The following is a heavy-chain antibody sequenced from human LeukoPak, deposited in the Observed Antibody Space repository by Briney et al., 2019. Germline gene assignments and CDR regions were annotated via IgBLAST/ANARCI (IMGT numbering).Heavy chain of an antibody. V-gene: IGHV3-23*01. D-gene: IGHD6-13*01. Sequence: GGSLRLSCAASGFTFRSYAMSWVRQAPGKGLEWVSAISGSGDTTYYADSVRGRFTISRDNSKHTLYLEMNSLRADDRAMYYCTKDMVSSRSGGAFDVWGQGTMVTVSS. CDR3: TKDMVSSRSGGAFDV. J-gene: IGHJ3*01. CDR2: ISGSGDTT. CDR1: GFTFRSYA.